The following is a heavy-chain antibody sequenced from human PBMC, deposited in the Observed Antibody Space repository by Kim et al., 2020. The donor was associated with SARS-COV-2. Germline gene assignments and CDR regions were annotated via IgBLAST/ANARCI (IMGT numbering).Heavy chain of an antibody. D-gene: IGHD3-22*01. V-gene: IGHV3-23*01. CDR3: AKGAPSMIVVVTNYFDY. J-gene: IGHJ4*02. Sequence: VKGRFTNSRDNAKNTLYLQMNSLRAEDTAVYYCAKGAPSMIVVVTNYFDYWGQGTLVTVSS.